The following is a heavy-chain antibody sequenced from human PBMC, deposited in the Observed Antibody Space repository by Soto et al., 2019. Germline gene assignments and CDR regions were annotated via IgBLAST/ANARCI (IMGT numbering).Heavy chain of an antibody. J-gene: IGHJ4*02. CDR2: MSYVGINK. V-gene: IGHV3-30*18. CDR3: AKGALEGYCSGGSCYSFDY. CDR1: GFTFSSYG. Sequence: GGSLRLSCAASGFTFSSYGMYWVRQAPGKGLEWVAVMSYVGINKYYASSVKGRFTISRDNSKNTLYLQMNSLRAEDTAVYYCAKGALEGYCSGGSCYSFDYWGQGTLVTVSS. D-gene: IGHD2-15*01.